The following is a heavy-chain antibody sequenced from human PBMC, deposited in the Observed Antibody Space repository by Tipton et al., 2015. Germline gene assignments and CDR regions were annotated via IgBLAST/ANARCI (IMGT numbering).Heavy chain of an antibody. CDR2: ITHSGST. V-gene: IGHV4-34*01. Sequence: TLSLTCAVSGGSFSTYYWSWIRQPPGKGLEWIAEITHSGSTNYNPSLKSRVTISADTSKNQFSLKLTSVTAADTAVYYCACQDYDSLTRDYQTVDYWGQGTLVTVSS. D-gene: IGHD3-9*01. J-gene: IGHJ4*02. CDR1: GGSFSTYY. CDR3: ACQDYDSLTRDYQTVDY.